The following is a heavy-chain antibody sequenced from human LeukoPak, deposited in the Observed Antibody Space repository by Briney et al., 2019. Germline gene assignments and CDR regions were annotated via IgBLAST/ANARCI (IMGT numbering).Heavy chain of an antibody. V-gene: IGHV3-74*01. CDR3: ARDYGEGGYYFDY. CDR1: GFTFSTYW. CDR2: ISSDGSST. J-gene: IGHJ4*02. Sequence: GGSLRLSCAASGFTFSTYWMHWVRQAPGKGLVWLSRISSDGSSTDYADSVKGRFTISRDNAKNTLYLQMNSLRAEDTAVYYCARDYGEGGYYFDYWGQGTLVTVSS. D-gene: IGHD4-17*01.